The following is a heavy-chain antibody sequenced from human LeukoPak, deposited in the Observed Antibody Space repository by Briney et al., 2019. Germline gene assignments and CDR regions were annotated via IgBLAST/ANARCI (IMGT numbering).Heavy chain of an antibody. V-gene: IGHV3-21*01. CDR1: GFTFSSYS. CDR3: AGLGHYYDSSGYYFTIDY. CDR2: ISSSSSYI. Sequence: GGSLRLSCAASGFTFSSYSMNWVRQAPGKGLEWVSSISSSSSYIYYADSVKGRFTISRGNAKNSLYLQMNSLRAEDTAVYYCAGLGHYYDSSGYYFTIDYWGQGTLVTVSS. D-gene: IGHD3-22*01. J-gene: IGHJ4*02.